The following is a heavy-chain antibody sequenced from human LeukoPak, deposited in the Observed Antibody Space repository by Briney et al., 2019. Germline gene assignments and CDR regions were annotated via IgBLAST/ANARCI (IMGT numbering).Heavy chain of an antibody. CDR3: AIIVDTAMVDY. D-gene: IGHD5-18*01. Sequence: SESLSLTCTVSGGSVSSYYWSWVRQPAGKGLEWIGRIYTSGSTNYNPSLKSRVTVSVDTSKNQSSLTLSSVTAADTAVYYCAIIVDTAMVDYWGQGTLVTVS. J-gene: IGHJ4*02. CDR2: IYTSGST. CDR1: GGSVSSYY. V-gene: IGHV4-4*07.